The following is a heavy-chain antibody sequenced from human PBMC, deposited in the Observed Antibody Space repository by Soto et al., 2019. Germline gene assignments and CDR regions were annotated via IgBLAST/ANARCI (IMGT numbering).Heavy chain of an antibody. D-gene: IGHD3-10*01. CDR1: GYTFTSYY. V-gene: IGHV1-18*04. Sequence: ASVKVSCKASGYTFTSYYMHWVRQAPGQGLEWKGWISAYNGNTNYAQKLQGRVTMTTDTSTSTAYMELRSLRSDVTAVYYCASIVMRESIWFGESPTYYFDYWGQGTLVTVSS. CDR2: ISAYNGNT. J-gene: IGHJ4*02. CDR3: ASIVMRESIWFGESPTYYFDY.